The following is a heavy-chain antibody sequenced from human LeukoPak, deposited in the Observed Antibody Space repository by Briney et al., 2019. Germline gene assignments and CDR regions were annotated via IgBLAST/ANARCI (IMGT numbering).Heavy chain of an antibody. V-gene: IGHV4-61*10. CDR2: IYYSGST. CDR1: GGSISSGSYY. Sequence: PSETLSLTCTVSGGSISSGSYYWSWIRQPAGKGLEWIGYIYYSGSTNYNPSLKSRVTISVDTSKNQFSLKLSSVTAADTAVYYCARHLGAEQSSGWYYFDYWGQGTLVTVSS. CDR3: ARHLGAEQSSGWYYFDY. D-gene: IGHD6-19*01. J-gene: IGHJ4*02.